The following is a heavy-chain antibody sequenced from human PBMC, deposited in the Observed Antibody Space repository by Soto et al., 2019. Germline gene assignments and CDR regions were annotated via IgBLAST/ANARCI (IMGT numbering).Heavy chain of an antibody. CDR2: INPSGGIT. J-gene: IGHJ5*02. V-gene: IGHV1-46*01. CDR3: ARDPAPAGINYFDP. D-gene: IGHD4-4*01. CDR1: GYIFTTYH. Sequence: QVQLVQSGPEVKKPGASVKLSCKASGYIFTTYHMNWVRQAPGQGLEWMGIINPSGGITSYAQKFEGRVTMTRDTSTSTVYMERSSLGFDDTAVYYCARDPAPAGINYFDPWGQGTLVTVSS.